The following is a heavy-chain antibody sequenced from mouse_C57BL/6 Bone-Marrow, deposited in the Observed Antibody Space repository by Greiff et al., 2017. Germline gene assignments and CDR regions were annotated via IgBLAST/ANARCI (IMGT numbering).Heavy chain of an antibody. Sequence: EVKLMESGAELVRPGASVKLSCTASGFNIKDDYMHWVKQRPEQGLEWIGWIDPENGDTEYASKFQGKATITADTSSNTAYLPLSSLTSEDTAVYYCTTGLYYYGSKDYWGQGTTLTVSS. CDR3: TTGLYYYGSKDY. CDR1: GFNIKDDY. J-gene: IGHJ2*01. CDR2: IDPENGDT. V-gene: IGHV14-4*01. D-gene: IGHD1-1*01.